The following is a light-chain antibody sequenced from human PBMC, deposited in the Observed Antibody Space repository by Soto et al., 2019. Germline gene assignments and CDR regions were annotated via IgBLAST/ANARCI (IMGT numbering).Light chain of an antibody. CDR2: SNT. Sequence: QAVVTQPPSASGTPGQRVTISCSGSSSNIGSHTVNWYQQLPGTAPRLLIYSNTQRPSGGPDRFSGSKSGTSASLAISGLQSEYEADYYCAAWDDSLNGVVFGGGTKLTVL. CDR3: AAWDDSLNGVV. CDR1: SSNIGSHT. V-gene: IGLV1-44*01. J-gene: IGLJ2*01.